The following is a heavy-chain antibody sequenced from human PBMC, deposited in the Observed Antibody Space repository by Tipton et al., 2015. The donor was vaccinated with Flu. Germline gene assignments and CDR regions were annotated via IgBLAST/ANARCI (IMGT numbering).Heavy chain of an antibody. D-gene: IGHD1-1*01. J-gene: IGHJ4*02. CDR1: GASTTNYY. V-gene: IGHV4-59*01. Sequence: TLSLTCTVSGASTTNYYWTWIRQPPGKPLEWIGYTSYSGNTNFNPSLRSRVSMSVDASKSQFSLKMTSLSAADTATYFCARNKGTGYEDFWGQGTLVTVSS. CDR3: ARNKGTGYEDF. CDR2: TSYSGNT.